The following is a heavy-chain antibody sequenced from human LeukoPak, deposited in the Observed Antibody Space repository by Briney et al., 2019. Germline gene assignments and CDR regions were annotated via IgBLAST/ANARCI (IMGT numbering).Heavy chain of an antibody. D-gene: IGHD5/OR15-5a*01. CDR3: ARGSLGREVSAFFKN. Sequence: SQTLSLTCSVSGDSISSGSYYWSWIRQPAGKGLEWIGRIYTTGSTNYNPSLKSRVTISVDTSENQFSLRLSSVTAADTAVYYCARGSLGREVSAFFKNWSQGILVTVSS. J-gene: IGHJ4*02. CDR1: GDSISSGSYY. CDR2: IYTTGST. V-gene: IGHV4-61*02.